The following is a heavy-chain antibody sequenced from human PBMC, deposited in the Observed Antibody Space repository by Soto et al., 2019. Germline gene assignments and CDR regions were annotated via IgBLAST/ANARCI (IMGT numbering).Heavy chain of an antibody. D-gene: IGHD4-4*01. CDR3: ARHKTVTPIRYYYGMDV. J-gene: IGHJ6*02. CDR2: IYYSGST. V-gene: IGHV4-59*01. CDR1: GGSISSYY. Sequence: SETLSLTCTVSGGSISSYYWSWIRQPPGKGLEWIGYIYYSGSTNYNPSLKSRVTISVDTSKNQFSLKLSSVTAADTAVYYCARHKTVTPIRYYYGMDVWGQGTTVTVSS.